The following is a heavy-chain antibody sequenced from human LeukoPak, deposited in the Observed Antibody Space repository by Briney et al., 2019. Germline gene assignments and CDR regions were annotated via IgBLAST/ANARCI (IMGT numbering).Heavy chain of an antibody. D-gene: IGHD3-3*01. V-gene: IGHV4-30-4*01. J-gene: IGHJ5*02. Sequence: PSQTLSLTCTVSGGSISSGDYYWRWIRQPPGKGLEWIGYIYYSGSTYYNPPLKSRVTISVDTSKNQFSLKLSSVTAADTAVYYCARYGITIFGVVIITWGQGTLVTVSS. CDR1: GGSISSGDYY. CDR3: ARYGITIFGVVIIT. CDR2: IYYSGST.